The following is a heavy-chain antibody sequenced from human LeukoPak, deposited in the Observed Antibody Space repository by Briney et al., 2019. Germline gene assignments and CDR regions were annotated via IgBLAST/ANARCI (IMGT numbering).Heavy chain of an antibody. CDR1: GGSISSYC. CDR2: IYYSGST. V-gene: IGHV4-59*01. Sequence: KASETLSLTCTVSGGSISSYCWSWIRQPPGKGLEWIGYIYYSGSTNYNPSLKSRVTISVDTSKNQFSLKLSSVTAADTAVYYCARDGRGSSWYSYDYWGQGTLVTVSS. CDR3: ARDGRGSSWYSYDY. J-gene: IGHJ4*02. D-gene: IGHD6-13*01.